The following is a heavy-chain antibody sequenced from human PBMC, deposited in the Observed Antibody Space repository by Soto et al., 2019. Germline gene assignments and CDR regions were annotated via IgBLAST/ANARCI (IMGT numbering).Heavy chain of an antibody. J-gene: IGHJ4*02. CDR3: AKLRGGTCYSSVDC. D-gene: IGHD2-15*01. CDR1: GFTFSSYA. Sequence: VGSLIISCAASGFTFSSYAMSWVRQAPGKGLEWVSAISGSGDTTYYADSVKGRFTISRDNSKNTLYLQMNSLRAEDTAVYYCAKLRGGTCYSSVDCWGQGTLVTVSS. V-gene: IGHV3-23*01. CDR2: ISGSGDTT.